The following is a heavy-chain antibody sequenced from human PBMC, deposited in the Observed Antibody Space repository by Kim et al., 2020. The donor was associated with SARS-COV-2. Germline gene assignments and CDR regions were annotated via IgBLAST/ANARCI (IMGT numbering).Heavy chain of an antibody. J-gene: IGHJ6*02. CDR1: GYTFTSYG. CDR3: ARFPHFTPPSDYYGSGIFVRPYYYYGMDV. V-gene: IGHV1-18*01. Sequence: ASVKVSCKASGYTFTSYGISWVRQAPGQGLEWMGWISAYNGNTNYAQKLQGRVTMTTDTSTSTAYMELRSLRSDDTAVYYCARFPHFTPPSDYYGSGIFVRPYYYYGMDVWGQGTTVTVSS. D-gene: IGHD3-10*01. CDR2: ISAYNGNT.